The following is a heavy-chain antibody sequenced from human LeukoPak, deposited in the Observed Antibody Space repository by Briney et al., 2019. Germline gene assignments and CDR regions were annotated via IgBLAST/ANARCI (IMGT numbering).Heavy chain of an antibody. V-gene: IGHV1-2*02. CDR3: ARVVRGVIINPMGY. J-gene: IGHJ4*02. Sequence: ASVKVSCKASGYTFTGYYMHWVRQAPGQGLEWMGWINPNSGGTNYAQKFRGRVTMTRDTSISTAYMELSRLRSDDTAVYYCARVVRGVIINPMGYWGQGTLVTVSS. CDR1: GYTFTGYY. D-gene: IGHD3-10*01. CDR2: INPNSGGT.